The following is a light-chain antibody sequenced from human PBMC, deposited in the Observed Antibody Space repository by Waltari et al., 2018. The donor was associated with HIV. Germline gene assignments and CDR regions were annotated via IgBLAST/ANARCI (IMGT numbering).Light chain of an antibody. J-gene: IGLJ2*01. Sequence: YYASWYQWRPGHAPVVVFFGKDKRPSGIPDRFSASTSGDTATLTITAVEAEDEADYYCNSRDTSGGHFVLFGGGTKLTVL. CDR3: NSRDTSGGHFVL. CDR1: YY. CDR2: GKD. V-gene: IGLV3-19*01.